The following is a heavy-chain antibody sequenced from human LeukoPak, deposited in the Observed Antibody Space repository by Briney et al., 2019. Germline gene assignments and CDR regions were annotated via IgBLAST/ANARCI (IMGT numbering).Heavy chain of an antibody. Sequence: GGSLRLSCAASGLAFSDSLMSWIRQAPGKGLEWLSFISSRGSPTVYADSVKGRFTISRDNTKSSVFLQMNSLRVEDTAIYYCAGSSSWFDYWGRGTLVTVSS. CDR3: AGSSSWFDY. CDR2: ISSRGSPT. J-gene: IGHJ5*01. D-gene: IGHD6-13*01. CDR1: GLAFSDSL. V-gene: IGHV3-11*01.